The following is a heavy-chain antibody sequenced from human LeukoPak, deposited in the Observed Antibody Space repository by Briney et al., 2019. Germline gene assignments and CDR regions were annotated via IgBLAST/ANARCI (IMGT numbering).Heavy chain of an antibody. CDR2: INPNSGGT. CDR3: ARAGCRSTSCYTRLVY. J-gene: IGHJ4*02. V-gene: IGHV1-2*02. Sequence: ASVKVSCKASGYTFTGYYMHWVRQAPGQGLEWMGWINPNSGGTNYAQKFQGRVTMTRDTSISTAYMELSRLRSDDTAVYYCARAGCRSTSCYTRLVYWGQGTLVTVPS. D-gene: IGHD2-2*02. CDR1: GYTFTGYY.